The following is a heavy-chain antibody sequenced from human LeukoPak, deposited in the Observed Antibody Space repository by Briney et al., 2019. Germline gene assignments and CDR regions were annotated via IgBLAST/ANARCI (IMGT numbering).Heavy chain of an antibody. D-gene: IGHD5-18*01. CDR1: GGSISSYY. V-gene: IGHV4-59*01. CDR2: IYYSGST. Sequence: SETLSLTCTVSGGSISSYYWSWIRQPPGKGPEWIGYIYYSGSTNYNPSLKSRVTISVDTSKNQFSLKLSSVTAADTAAYYCARARGYIYGPDAFDIWGQGTMVTVSS. J-gene: IGHJ3*02. CDR3: ARARGYIYGPDAFDI.